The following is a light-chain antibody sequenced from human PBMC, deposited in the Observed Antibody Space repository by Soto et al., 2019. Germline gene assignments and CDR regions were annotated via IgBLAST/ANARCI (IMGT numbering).Light chain of an antibody. CDR2: GAS. V-gene: IGKV3D-15*01. J-gene: IGKJ1*01. CDR1: QSVSSN. Sequence: IGRSQSPPTLSVSPGERATLSCRASQSVSSNLAWYQQKPGQAPRLLIYGASSRATGIPVRFSGSGSGTDFTLTISSLQSEDFAVYYCQQYYNLPWTFGQGTKVDIK. CDR3: QQYYNLPWT.